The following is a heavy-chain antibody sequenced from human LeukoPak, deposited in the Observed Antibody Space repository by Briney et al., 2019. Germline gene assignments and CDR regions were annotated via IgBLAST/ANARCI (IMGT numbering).Heavy chain of an antibody. CDR2: IKSKTDGGTT. D-gene: IGHD3-9*01. V-gene: IGHV3-15*01. CDR3: TTQYYDILSGTDY. Sequence: GGSLRLSCAASAFTFSNAWMSWVRQAPGKGLEWVGRIKSKTDGGTTDYAAPVKGRFTISRDDSKNTLYLQMNSLKTEDTAVYYCTTQYYDILSGTDYWGQGTLVTVSS. J-gene: IGHJ4*02. CDR1: AFTFSNAW.